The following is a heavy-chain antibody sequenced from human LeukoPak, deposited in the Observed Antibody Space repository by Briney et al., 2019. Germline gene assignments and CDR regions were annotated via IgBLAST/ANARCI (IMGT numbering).Heavy chain of an antibody. V-gene: IGHV3-11*03. CDR1: GFTFSDYY. J-gene: IGHJ3*01. CDR2: ISPSSSYT. D-gene: IGHD3-9*01. Sequence: GGSLRLSCAASGFTFSDYYLSWVRQAPGKGLEWVSFISPSSSYTNYADSVKGRFTISRDNAKNSLDLQMNSLRAEDTAVYYCARLVNRAFDVWGQGTMVIVSS. CDR3: ARLVNRAFDV.